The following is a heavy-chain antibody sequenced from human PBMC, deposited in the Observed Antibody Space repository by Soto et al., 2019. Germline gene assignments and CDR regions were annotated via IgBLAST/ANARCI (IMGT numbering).Heavy chain of an antibody. V-gene: IGHV1-69*06. D-gene: IGHD3-22*01. CDR3: ARSITYYYDSSGHDY. Sequence: SVKVSCKASGGTFSSYAISWVRQAPGQGLEWMGGIIPIFGTANYAQKFQGRVTITADKSTSTAYMELSSLRSEDTAVYYCARSITYYYDSSGHDYWGQGTLVTVS. CDR2: IIPIFGTA. CDR1: GGTFSSYA. J-gene: IGHJ4*02.